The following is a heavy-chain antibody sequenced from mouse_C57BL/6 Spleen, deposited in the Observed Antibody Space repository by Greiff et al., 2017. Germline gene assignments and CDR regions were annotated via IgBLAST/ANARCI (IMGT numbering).Heavy chain of an antibody. D-gene: IGHD2-1*01. CDR3: ARGYGNYPYYFDH. Sequence: EVKVVESGGGLVKPGGSLKLSCAASGFTFSDYGMHWVRQAPEKGLEWVAYISSGSSTIYYADTVKGRFTISRDNAKNTLFLQMTSLRSEDTAMYYCARGYGNYPYYFDHWGQGTTLTVSS. CDR1: GFTFSDYG. V-gene: IGHV5-17*01. CDR2: ISSGSSTI. J-gene: IGHJ2*01.